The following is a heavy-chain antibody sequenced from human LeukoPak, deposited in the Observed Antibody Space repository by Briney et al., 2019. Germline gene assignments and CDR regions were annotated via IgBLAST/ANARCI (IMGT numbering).Heavy chain of an antibody. Sequence: TTSETLSLTCTVSGGSISSSSYYWGWIRQPPGKGLEWIGSIYYSGSIYYNPSLKSRVTISVDTSKNQFSLKLSSVTAADTAVYYCARGERDGYPYYFDYWGQGTLVTVSS. D-gene: IGHD5-24*01. V-gene: IGHV4-39*07. J-gene: IGHJ4*02. CDR3: ARGERDGYPYYFDY. CDR1: GGSISSSSYY. CDR2: IYYSGSI.